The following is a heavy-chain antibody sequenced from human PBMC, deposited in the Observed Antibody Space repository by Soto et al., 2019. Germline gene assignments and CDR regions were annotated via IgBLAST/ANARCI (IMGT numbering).Heavy chain of an antibody. D-gene: IGHD2-15*01. V-gene: IGHV3-74*01. CDR1: GFTFSSYW. CDR2: INSDGSST. CDR3: VRTSLVVAAATREDY. Sequence: EVQLVESGGGLVQPGESLRLSCAASGFTFSSYWMHWVRQAPGKGLVWVSRINSDGSSTSYAGSVKGRFTISRDNAKNTLYLQIINLRAEDTAVYYCVRTSLVVAAATREDYWGQGTLVTVSS. J-gene: IGHJ4*02.